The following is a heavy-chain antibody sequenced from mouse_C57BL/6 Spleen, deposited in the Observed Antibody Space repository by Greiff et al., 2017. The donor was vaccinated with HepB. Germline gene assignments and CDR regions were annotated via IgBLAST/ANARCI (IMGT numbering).Heavy chain of an antibody. J-gene: IGHJ1*03. Sequence: VQLQESGPELVKPGASVKISCKASGYAFSSSWMNWVKQRPGKGLEWIGRIYPGDGDTNYNGKFKGKATLTADKSSSTAYMQLSSLTSEDSAVYFCARGGTNWGYWYFDVWGTGTTVTVSS. CDR1: GYAFSSSW. CDR2: IYPGDGDT. CDR3: ARGGTNWGYWYFDV. D-gene: IGHD4-1*01. V-gene: IGHV1-82*01.